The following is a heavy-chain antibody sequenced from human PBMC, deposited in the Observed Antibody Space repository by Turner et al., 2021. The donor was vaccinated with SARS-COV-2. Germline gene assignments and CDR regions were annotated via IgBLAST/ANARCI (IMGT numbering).Heavy chain of an antibody. V-gene: IGHV3-23*04. CDR2: LSGSGGST. J-gene: IGHJ4*02. Sequence: EVQLVESGGGLVKPGGSLRLSCAASGFTFSSYAMSWVRQAPWKGLEWVSALSGSGGSTYYADSVKGRFTISRDTSKNTLYLQMNSLRAEDTAVYYCAKVPPYGDYFDYWGQGTLVTVSS. D-gene: IGHD4-17*01. CDR3: AKVPPYGDYFDY. CDR1: GFTFSSYA.